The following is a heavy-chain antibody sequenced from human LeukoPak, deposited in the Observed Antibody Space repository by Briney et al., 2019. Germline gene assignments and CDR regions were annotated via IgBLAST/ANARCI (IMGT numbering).Heavy chain of an antibody. V-gene: IGHV3-30-3*01. Sequence: PGGSLRLSCAASGFTFSSYAMHWVRQAPGKGLEWVAVISYDGTSKYYADSVKGRFTISRDNSKNTLYLQMNSLRAEDTALYSCARAYTEGRSWYDYWGQGTLVTVSS. J-gene: IGHJ4*02. CDR3: ARAYTEGRSWYDY. CDR2: ISYDGTSK. D-gene: IGHD6-13*01. CDR1: GFTFSSYA.